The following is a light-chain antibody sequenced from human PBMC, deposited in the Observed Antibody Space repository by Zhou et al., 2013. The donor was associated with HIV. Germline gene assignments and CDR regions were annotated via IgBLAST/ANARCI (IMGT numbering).Light chain of an antibody. CDR1: QSITTW. CDR3: QQYNTYPYT. V-gene: IGKV1-5*03. CDR2: TAS. J-gene: IGKJ2*01. Sequence: DIQMTQSPSTLSASVGDRVTITCRASQSITTWLAWYQQKPGKAPKLLIYTASSLESGVPSRFTGSGSGTEFTLTISGLQPDDFATYYCQQYNTYPYTFGQGTKLEIK.